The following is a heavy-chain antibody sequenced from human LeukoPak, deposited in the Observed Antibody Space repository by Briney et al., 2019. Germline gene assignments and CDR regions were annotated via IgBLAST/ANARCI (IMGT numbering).Heavy chain of an antibody. CDR2: IYHSGST. Sequence: SGTLSLTCAVSGGSISSSNWWSWVRQPPGKGLEWIGEIYHSGSTDYNPSLKSRVTISVDKSKNQFSLKLSSVTAADTAVYYCARCPGYSRRWFDPWGQGTLVTVSS. CDR3: ARCPGYSRRWFDP. V-gene: IGHV4-4*02. D-gene: IGHD6-13*01. J-gene: IGHJ5*02. CDR1: GGSISSSNW.